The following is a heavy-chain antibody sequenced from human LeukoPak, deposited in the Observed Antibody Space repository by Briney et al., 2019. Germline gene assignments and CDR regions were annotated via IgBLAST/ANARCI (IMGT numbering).Heavy chain of an antibody. Sequence: SETLSLTCIVSGGSISSYYWSWIREPPGKGLEWIGYIYYRGSINYNSYLKSRVTISIDTSENQSSLKLSSVTAADTAVYYCARGTAYSDYNYLDYWGQGTLVTVSS. J-gene: IGHJ4*02. CDR1: GGSISSYY. CDR2: IYYRGSI. CDR3: ARGTAYSDYNYLDY. V-gene: IGHV4-59*01. D-gene: IGHD5-12*01.